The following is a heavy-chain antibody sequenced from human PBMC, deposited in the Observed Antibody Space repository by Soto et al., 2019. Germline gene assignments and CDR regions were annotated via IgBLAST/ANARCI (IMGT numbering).Heavy chain of an antibody. V-gene: IGHV3-30*18. D-gene: IGHD2-15*01. CDR2: ISYDGSNE. J-gene: IGHJ4*02. Sequence: QVQLVESGGGVVQPGRSLRLSCAASGFTFSSYGMYWVRQAPGKGLEWVAVISYDGSNEKYVDSVKGRFTISRDNSKNTLYLQMNSLRAEDTAVYYCAKGYCSGSACFPDSWGQGTLVTVSS. CDR3: AKGYCSGSACFPDS. CDR1: GFTFSSYG.